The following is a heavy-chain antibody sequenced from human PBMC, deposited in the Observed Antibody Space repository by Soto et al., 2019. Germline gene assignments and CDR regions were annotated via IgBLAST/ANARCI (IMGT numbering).Heavy chain of an antibody. D-gene: IGHD3-10*01. CDR2: IYYSGST. CDR1: GGSVIRGDYF. J-gene: IGHJ6*02. CDR3: ARSPNYYYYGFDD. Sequence: SETLSLTCTVSGGSVIRGDYFWIWLRQSPGKRLEWIAYIYYSGSTNYNPSLKSRATISVDTSKSQVSLTLTSMTAADAALYYCARSPNYYYYGFDDWGQGTAVTVSS. V-gene: IGHV4-61*08.